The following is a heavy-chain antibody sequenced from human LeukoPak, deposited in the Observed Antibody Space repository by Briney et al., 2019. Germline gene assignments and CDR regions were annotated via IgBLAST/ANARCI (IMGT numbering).Heavy chain of an antibody. CDR2: INAGSGRT. V-gene: IGHV1-3*01. J-gene: IGHJ4*02. Sequence: GASVKVSCKASGYTFTSYDMHWVRQAPGQRLEWMGGINAGSGRTKYLQKLQGRVTITRDTSANTVYMEVSSLRSEDTAVYYCARESGNYQDLFENWGQGTLVTVSS. D-gene: IGHD1-26*01. CDR1: GYTFTSYD. CDR3: ARESGNYQDLFEN.